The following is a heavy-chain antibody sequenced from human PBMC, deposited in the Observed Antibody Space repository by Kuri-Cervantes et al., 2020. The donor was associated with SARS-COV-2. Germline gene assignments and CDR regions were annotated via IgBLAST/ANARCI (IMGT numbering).Heavy chain of an antibody. CDR1: GFTFSSYS. J-gene: IGHJ4*02. CDR2: ISSSSSTI. D-gene: IGHD6-19*01. CDR3: AKDEVAGTRGRYFDY. Sequence: ETLSLTCAASGFTFSSYSMNWVRQAPGKGLEWVSYISSSSSTIYYADSVKGRFTISRDNAKNSLFLQMNSLRAEDRAVYHCAKDEVAGTRGRYFDYWGQGTLVTVSS. V-gene: IGHV3-48*01.